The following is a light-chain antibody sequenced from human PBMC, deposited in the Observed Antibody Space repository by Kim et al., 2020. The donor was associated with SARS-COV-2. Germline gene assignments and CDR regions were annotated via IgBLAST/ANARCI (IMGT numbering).Light chain of an antibody. CDR2: GAS. V-gene: IGKV3-15*01. Sequence: IVMTQSPATLSVSPGERATLSCRASQSVSSNLAWYQQKPGQAPRLLIYGASTRATGIPGRFSGSGSGTEFTLTISSLQSEDFAVYYCLQYSLWPLTFGGGTKVDIK. CDR3: LQYSLWPLT. CDR1: QSVSSN. J-gene: IGKJ4*01.